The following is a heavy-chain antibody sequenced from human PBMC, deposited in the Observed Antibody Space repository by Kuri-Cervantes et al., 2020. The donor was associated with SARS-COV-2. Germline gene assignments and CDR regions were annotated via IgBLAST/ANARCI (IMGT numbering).Heavy chain of an antibody. J-gene: IGHJ4*02. CDR3: ASLNSGTYWLN. CDR1: GFTFSSYA. D-gene: IGHD1-26*01. Sequence: GGSLRLSCAASGFTFSSYAMSWVRQAPGKGLEWVSAISGSGGSTYYADSVKGRFTISRDNSKNTLYLQMNSLRAEDTAVYYCASLNSGTYWLNWGQGTLVTVSS. V-gene: IGHV3-23*01. CDR2: ISGSGGST.